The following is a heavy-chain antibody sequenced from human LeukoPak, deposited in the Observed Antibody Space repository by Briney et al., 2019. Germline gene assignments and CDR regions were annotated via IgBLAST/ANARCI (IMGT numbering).Heavy chain of an antibody. CDR1: GGSISSGGYY. CDR3: ARVGYYGYWFDP. J-gene: IGHJ5*02. CDR2: IYHSGST. V-gene: IGHV4-30-2*01. D-gene: IGHD3-10*01. Sequence: PSQTLSLTCTVSGGSISSGGYYWSWIRQPPGKGLEWIGYIYHSGSTYYNPSLKSRVTISVDRSKNQFSLKLSSVTAADTAVYYCARVGYYGYWFDPWGQGTLVTVSS.